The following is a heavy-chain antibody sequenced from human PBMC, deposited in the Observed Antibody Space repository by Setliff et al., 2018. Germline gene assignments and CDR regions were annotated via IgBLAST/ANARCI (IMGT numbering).Heavy chain of an antibody. CDR3: ARKGVMGDCMDV. CDR2: ISTTGTTI. J-gene: IGHJ6*02. V-gene: IGHV3-48*01. D-gene: IGHD3-16*01. CDR1: GFVFSRYS. Sequence: GGSLRLSCATSGFVFSRYSFNWVRQAPGKGLEWVSYISTTGTTIYADSVKGRFTISRDNDKNLLYLQMDNLRAGDMAMYYCARKGVMGDCMDVWGQGTTVTVSS.